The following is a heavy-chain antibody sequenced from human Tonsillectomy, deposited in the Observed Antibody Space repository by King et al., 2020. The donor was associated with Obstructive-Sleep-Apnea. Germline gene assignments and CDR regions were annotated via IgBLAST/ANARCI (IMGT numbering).Heavy chain of an antibody. CDR1: GYSISSGYY. CDR3: ARVIYSYGIRHDAFDI. CDR2: IYHSGST. V-gene: IGHV4-38-2*02. J-gene: IGHJ3*02. Sequence: VQLQESGPGLVKPSETLSLTCTVSGYSISSGYYWGWIRQPPGKGLEWIGSIYHSGSTYYNPSLKSRVTISVDTSKNQFSLKLSSVTAADTAVYYCARVIYSYGIRHDAFDIWGQGTMVTVSS. D-gene: IGHD5-18*01.